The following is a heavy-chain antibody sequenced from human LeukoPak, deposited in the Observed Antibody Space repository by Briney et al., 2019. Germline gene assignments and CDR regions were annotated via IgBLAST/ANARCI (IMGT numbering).Heavy chain of an antibody. D-gene: IGHD6-19*01. J-gene: IGHJ4*02. CDR2: INQDGTEK. CDR3: ARNSGWYGVS. Sequence: GGSLRLSCAASGFTFSSYWMSWVRQAPGKGLEWVANINQDGTEKYYVDSMKARFTISRDNAKNSLFLQMNSLSDEDTAVYFCARNSGWYGVSWGQGTLVTVSS. V-gene: IGHV3-7*03. CDR1: GFTFSSYW.